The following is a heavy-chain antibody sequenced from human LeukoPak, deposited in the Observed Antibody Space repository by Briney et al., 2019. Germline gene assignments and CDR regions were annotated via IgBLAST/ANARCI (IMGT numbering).Heavy chain of an antibody. V-gene: IGHV3-23*01. CDR2: ISGSGGST. CDR1: GFTFSDAW. CDR3: AKGGITMIVPEERSYWYFDL. Sequence: PGGSLRLSCAASGFTFSDAWMSWVRQAPGMGLEWVAAISGSGGSTYYADSVKGRFTISRDNSKNTLYLQMNSLRAEDTAVYYCAKGGITMIVPEERSYWYFDLWGRGTLVTVSS. D-gene: IGHD3-22*01. J-gene: IGHJ2*01.